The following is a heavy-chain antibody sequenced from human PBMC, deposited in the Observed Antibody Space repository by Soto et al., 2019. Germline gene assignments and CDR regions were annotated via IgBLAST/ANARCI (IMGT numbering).Heavy chain of an antibody. J-gene: IGHJ3*02. D-gene: IGHD2-15*01. CDR1: GYRFTSFW. V-gene: IGHV5-10-1*01. CDR2: IDPSDSFI. CDR3: ARPARGGSSDAFDI. Sequence: GESLKISCKGSGYRFTSFWLNWVRQIPGKGLEWMGRIDPSDSFINYSPPFEGHVTISADKSISTAYLQWSSLQASDTAIYYRARPARGGSSDAFDIWRQGTRVIVSS.